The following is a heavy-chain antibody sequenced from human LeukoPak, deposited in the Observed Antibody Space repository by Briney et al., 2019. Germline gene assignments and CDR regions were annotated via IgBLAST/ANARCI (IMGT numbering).Heavy chain of an antibody. J-gene: IGHJ4*02. CDR1: GGSISRDY. V-gene: IGHV4-59*01. CDR2: IYYTGST. CDR3: ARGFRQLERRLVLGY. Sequence: SETLSLTCTVSGGSISRDYWSWIRQPPGKGLEWIGYIYYTGSTNYNPSLKSRVTISVDTSKNQFSLKLSSVTAADTAVYYCARGFRQLERRLVLGYWGQGTQVTVSS. D-gene: IGHD1-1*01.